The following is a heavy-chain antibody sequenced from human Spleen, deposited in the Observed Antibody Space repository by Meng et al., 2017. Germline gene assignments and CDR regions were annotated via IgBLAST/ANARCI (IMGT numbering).Heavy chain of an antibody. Sequence: ASVKVSCKASGYTFTSYDINWVRQATGQGLEWMGWMNPNSGNTGYAQKFQGRVTITRNTSISTAYMGLSSLRSEDTAVYYCARENRYGDYGDYWGQGTLVTVSS. D-gene: IGHD4-17*01. CDR3: ARENRYGDYGDY. V-gene: IGHV1-8*03. J-gene: IGHJ4*02. CDR2: MNPNSGNT. CDR1: GYTFTSYD.